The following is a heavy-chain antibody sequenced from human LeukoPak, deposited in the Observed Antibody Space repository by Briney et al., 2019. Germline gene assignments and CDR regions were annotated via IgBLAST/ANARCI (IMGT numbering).Heavy chain of an antibody. D-gene: IGHD4-17*01. CDR1: GGSFSGYY. CDR2: INHSGST. Sequence: SETLSLTCAVYGGSFSGYYWSWIRQPPGKGLEWIGEINHSGSTNYNPSLKSRLTMSVDTSKNQFSLKLNSVTAADPAVYYCVGAGDYGDYVGWFDPWGHG. CDR3: VGAGDYGDYVGWFDP. J-gene: IGHJ5*02. V-gene: IGHV4-34*01.